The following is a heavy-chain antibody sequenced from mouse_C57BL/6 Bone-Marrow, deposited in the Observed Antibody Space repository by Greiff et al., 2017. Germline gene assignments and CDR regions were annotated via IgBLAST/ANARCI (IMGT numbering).Heavy chain of an antibody. V-gene: IGHV1-80*01. D-gene: IGHD1-2*01. CDR3: ARMELLLLYAMDF. CDR1: GYAFSSYW. CDR2: IYPGDGDT. Sequence: VQLQQSGAELVKPGASVKISCKASGYAFSSYWMNWVKQRPGKGLEWIGQIYPGDGDTNYNGKFKGKATLTADKSSSTAYMQLSSLTSEDSAIYFCARMELLLLYAMDFWGQGTSVTVSS. J-gene: IGHJ4*01.